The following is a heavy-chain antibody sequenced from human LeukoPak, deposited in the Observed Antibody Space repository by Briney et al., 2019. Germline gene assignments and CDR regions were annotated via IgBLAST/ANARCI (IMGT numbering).Heavy chain of an antibody. CDR3: ARLPPYSSSWYFDY. Sequence: SETLSLTCTVSGGSISSYYWSWIRQPPGKGLGGIGYIYYSGSTNYNPSLKSRVTISVDTSKNQFSLKLSSVTAADTAVYYCARLPPYSSSWYFDYWGQGTLVTVSS. CDR1: GGSISSYY. CDR2: IYYSGST. J-gene: IGHJ4*02. D-gene: IGHD6-13*01. V-gene: IGHV4-59*12.